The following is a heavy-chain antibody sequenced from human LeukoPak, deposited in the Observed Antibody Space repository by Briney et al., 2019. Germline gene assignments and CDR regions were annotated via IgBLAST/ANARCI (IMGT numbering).Heavy chain of an antibody. CDR1: GYTFTGYY. J-gene: IGHJ4*02. D-gene: IGHD3-9*01. CDR3: ASGRYDILTGYYPFDY. V-gene: IGHV1-2*02. Sequence: ASVKVSCKASGYTFTGYYMHWVRQAPGQGLEWMGWINPNSGGTNYAQKFQGRVTMARDTSISTAYMELSRLRSDDTAVYYCASGRYDILTGYYPFDYWGQGTLVTVSS. CDR2: INPNSGGT.